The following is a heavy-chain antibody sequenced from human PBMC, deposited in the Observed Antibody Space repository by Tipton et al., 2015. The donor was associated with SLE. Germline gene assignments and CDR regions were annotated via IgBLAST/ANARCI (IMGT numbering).Heavy chain of an antibody. Sequence: TLSLTCTVSGSSISSYYWSWIRQPPGKGLEWIGEINHSGSTNYNPSLKSRVTISVDTSKNQFSLKLSSVTAADTAVYYCARRRVSHAFDIWGQGTMVTVSS. J-gene: IGHJ3*02. CDR3: ARRRVSHAFDI. V-gene: IGHV4-34*01. D-gene: IGHD6-13*01. CDR1: GSSISSYY. CDR2: INHSGST.